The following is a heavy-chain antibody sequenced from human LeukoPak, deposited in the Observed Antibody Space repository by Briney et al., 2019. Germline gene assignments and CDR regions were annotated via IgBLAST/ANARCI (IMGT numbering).Heavy chain of an antibody. CDR3: ARTIAARPRQYFQH. CDR1: GGSISSGGYY. V-gene: IGHV4-31*03. J-gene: IGHJ1*01. Sequence: SETLSLTCTVSGGSISSGGYYWSWIRQHPGKGLEWIGHIYYSGSTYYNPSLKSRVTISVDTSKNQFSLKLSSVTAADTAVYYCARTIAARPRQYFQHWGQGTLVTVSS. CDR2: IYYSGST. D-gene: IGHD6-6*01.